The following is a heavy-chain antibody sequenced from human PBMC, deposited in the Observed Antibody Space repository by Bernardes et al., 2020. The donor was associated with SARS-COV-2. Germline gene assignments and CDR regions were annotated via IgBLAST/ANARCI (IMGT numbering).Heavy chain of an antibody. Sequence: GGSLRLSCAVSGFSLSSYEMHWVRQAPGKGLMWVSRISHDGTITTYADFVKGRFTVSRDNTNNMMYLEMNKLGVDDTAVYYCGRDVNLLFFDYWGQGSLVTVSS. CDR3: GRDVNLLFFDY. J-gene: IGHJ4*02. CDR2: ISHDGTIT. CDR1: GFSLSSYE. V-gene: IGHV3-74*01.